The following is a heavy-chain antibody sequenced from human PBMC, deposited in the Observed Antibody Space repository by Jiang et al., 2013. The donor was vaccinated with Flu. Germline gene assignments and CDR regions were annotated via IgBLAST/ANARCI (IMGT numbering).Heavy chain of an antibody. D-gene: IGHD2-15*01. CDR2: IYPGDSDT. J-gene: IGHJ5*02. V-gene: IGHV5-51*01. CDR3: ARNGDIGPHNWFDP. Sequence: MPGKGLEWMGIIYPGDSDTRYSPSFQGQVTISADKSISTAYLQWSSLKASDTAMYYCARNGDIGPHNWFDPWGQGTLVTVSS.